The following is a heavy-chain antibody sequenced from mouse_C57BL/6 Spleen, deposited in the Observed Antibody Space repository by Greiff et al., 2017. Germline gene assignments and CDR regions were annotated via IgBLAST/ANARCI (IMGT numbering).Heavy chain of an antibody. CDR3: ARGTAQATAWFAY. Sequence: EVQVVESGPGLVKPSQSLSLTCSVTGYSITSGYYWNWIRQFPGNKLEWMGYISYDGSNNYNPSLKNRISITRDTSKNQCFLKLNSVTTEDTATYYCARGTAQATAWFAYWGQGALVTVSA. CDR2: ISYDGSN. CDR1: GYSITSGYY. V-gene: IGHV3-6*01. J-gene: IGHJ3*01. D-gene: IGHD3-2*02.